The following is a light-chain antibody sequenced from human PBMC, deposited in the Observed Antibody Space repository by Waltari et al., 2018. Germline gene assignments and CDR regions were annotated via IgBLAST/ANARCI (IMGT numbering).Light chain of an antibody. CDR1: GSNIGAGYD. V-gene: IGLV1-40*01. CDR3: QSYDSSLSGSKV. Sequence: QSVLTQPPSVSGAPGQRVTISCTGSGSNIGAGYDGHWYKHLPGTAPKVLIYGNSNRPSGVPDRFSGSKSGTSASLAITGLQAEDEADYCCQSYDSSLSGSKVFGGGTKLTVL. J-gene: IGLJ3*02. CDR2: GNS.